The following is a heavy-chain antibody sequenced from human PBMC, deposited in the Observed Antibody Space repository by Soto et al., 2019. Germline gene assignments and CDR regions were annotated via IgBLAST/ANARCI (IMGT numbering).Heavy chain of an antibody. CDR1: GFTISDYY. V-gene: IGHV3-11*01. J-gene: IGHJ6*02. CDR3: AKDQEGSGSHWLGYNYYGMYV. D-gene: IGHD3-10*01. CDR2: TSSVGTTT. Sequence: PGGSLRLSCEASGFTISDYYMSWIRQAPGKGLEWVSYTSSVGTTTYYADSVKGRFSISMDNAKNSLYLQMNSLRAEDTAVYFCAKDQEGSGSHWLGYNYYGMYVWGQGTTVTVSS.